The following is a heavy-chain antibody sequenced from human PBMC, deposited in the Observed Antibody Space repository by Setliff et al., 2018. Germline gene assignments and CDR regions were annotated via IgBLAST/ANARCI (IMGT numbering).Heavy chain of an antibody. Sequence: PSETLSRTCTVSGGSISSGNYYWSWIRQPAGKGLEWIGHIQTSGTTNYNPSLKSRVTISVDTSKNQFSLKLSAVTAADTAVYFCAREDGPNYYYYYMDIWGKGTTVTVSS. D-gene: IGHD2-8*01. CDR3: AREDGPNYYYYYMDI. V-gene: IGHV4-61*09. CDR1: GGSISSGNYY. J-gene: IGHJ6*03. CDR2: IQTSGTT.